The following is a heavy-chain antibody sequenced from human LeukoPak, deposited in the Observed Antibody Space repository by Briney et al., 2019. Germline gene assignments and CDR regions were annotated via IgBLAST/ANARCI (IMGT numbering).Heavy chain of an antibody. V-gene: IGHV4-39*01. CDR2: VYYSGTT. Sequence: SETLSLTCTVSGGFISSTIYYWGWIRQPPGKGLEWIGNVYYSGTTYHNPSLRSRVTISVDTSKNQFSLNLTSVTAADTAVYYCARGSDDAFDVWGQGTMVTVSS. CDR1: GGFISSTIYY. CDR3: ARGSDDAFDV. J-gene: IGHJ3*01.